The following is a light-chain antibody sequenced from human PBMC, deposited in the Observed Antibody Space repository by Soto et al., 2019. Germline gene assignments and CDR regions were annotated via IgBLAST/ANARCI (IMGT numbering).Light chain of an antibody. V-gene: IGKV2-30*02. J-gene: IGKJ5*01. CDR2: KVS. CDR3: AQRTLRAKT. Sequence: RSQSRIFLPVTYGQPASISCRSNQSLVHSYGIAYFSRFQQMPGRSPMRLIYKVSNRESGVPARFFGGGAGTDDGSEIRRFLPNDVLVTYSAQRTLRAKTSAPGTRLEIK. CDR1: QSLVHSYGIAY.